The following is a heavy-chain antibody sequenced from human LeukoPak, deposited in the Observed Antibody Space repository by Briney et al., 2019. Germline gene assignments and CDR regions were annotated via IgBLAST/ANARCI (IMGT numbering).Heavy chain of an antibody. CDR1: GFTFDDYV. V-gene: IGHV3-9*01. CDR2: MSWNSGRI. J-gene: IGHJ3*02. CDR3: AKDFYRLGELDAFDI. Sequence: PGGSLRLSCAPSGFTFDDYVMHWVRQVPGKGLEWVSGMSWNSGRIGYTDSVKGRFNISRDNAKNSLYLQMNSVRAEDTALYYCAKDFYRLGELDAFDIWGQGTMVTVSS. D-gene: IGHD3-16*01.